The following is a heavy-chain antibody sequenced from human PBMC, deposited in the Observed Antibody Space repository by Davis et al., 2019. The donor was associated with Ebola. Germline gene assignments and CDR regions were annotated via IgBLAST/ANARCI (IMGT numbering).Heavy chain of an antibody. CDR3: VTGGAGSGWFGF. CDR2: IKQDGSEK. CDR1: RFSFSTHW. J-gene: IGHJ4*02. D-gene: IGHD6-19*01. Sequence: PGGSLRLSCVVSRFSFSTHWMSWVRQAPGKGLEWVANIKQDGSEKYYVDSVKGRFTISRDNAKNSLYLQMNGPRAEDTAMYYCVTGGAGSGWFGFWGQGTLVTVSS. V-gene: IGHV3-7*03.